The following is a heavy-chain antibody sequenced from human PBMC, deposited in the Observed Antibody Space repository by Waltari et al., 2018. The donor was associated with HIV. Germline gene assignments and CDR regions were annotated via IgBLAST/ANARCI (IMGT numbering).Heavy chain of an antibody. J-gene: IGHJ1*01. CDR1: GFTFSSCW. D-gene: IGHD5-18*01. CDR3: AKGGTSGYTFGFGR. Sequence: EVQLVESWGGLVQPGGSLRLSCAASGFTFSSCWMHWVRQAPGKGLVWVSRINSDGSITSHADSVKGRFTISRDNARNTLYLQMNSLGAEDTAMYYCAKGGTSGYTFGFGRWGQGTLVTVSS. V-gene: IGHV3-74*01. CDR2: INSDGSIT.